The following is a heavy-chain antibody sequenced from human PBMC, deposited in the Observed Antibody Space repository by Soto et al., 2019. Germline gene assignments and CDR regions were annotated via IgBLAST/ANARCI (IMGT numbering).Heavy chain of an antibody. D-gene: IGHD3-22*01. J-gene: IGHJ4*02. CDR2: ISYGGGTT. CDR3: AKNPGYYYDSTGYHFDY. CDR1: GFSFRSYA. V-gene: IGHV3-23*01. Sequence: GGSLRLSCVASGFSFRSYAMSWVRQAPGKGLEWVSAISYGGGTTYYADSVKGRFTISRDNSKNTLYLQMNSLRAEDTAVYYCAKNPGYYYDSTGYHFDYWGQGTLVTVSS.